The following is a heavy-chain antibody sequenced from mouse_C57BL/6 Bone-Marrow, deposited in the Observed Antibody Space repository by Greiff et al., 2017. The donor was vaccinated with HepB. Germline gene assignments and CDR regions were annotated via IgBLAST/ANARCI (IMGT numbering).Heavy chain of an antibody. CDR3: TRVGRILYAMDY. Sequence: EVHLVESGEGLVKPGGSLKLSCAASGFTFSSYAMSWVRQTPEKRLEWVAYISSGGDYIYYADTVKGRFTISRDNARNTLYLQMSSLKSEDTAMYYCTRVGRILYAMDYWGQGTSVTVSS. CDR2: ISSGGDYI. V-gene: IGHV5-9-1*02. J-gene: IGHJ4*01. CDR1: GFTFSSYA.